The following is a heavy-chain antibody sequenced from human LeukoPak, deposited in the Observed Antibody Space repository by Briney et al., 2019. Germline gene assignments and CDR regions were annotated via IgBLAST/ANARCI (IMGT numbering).Heavy chain of an antibody. J-gene: IGHJ4*02. CDR1: GFTSSRYA. Sequence: GGSLRLSCSASGFTSSRYAMHWVRQAPGKGLEYVSGINDNGGRKHYGDSVKGRFSISRDNSKNTVHLQMSTLRAEDTDLYYCVKAVVGSYAFDYWGQGILVTVAS. CDR3: VKAVVGSYAFDY. D-gene: IGHD1-26*01. CDR2: INDNGGRK. V-gene: IGHV3-64D*09.